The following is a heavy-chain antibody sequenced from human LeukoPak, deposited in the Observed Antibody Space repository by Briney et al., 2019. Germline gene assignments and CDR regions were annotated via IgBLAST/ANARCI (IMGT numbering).Heavy chain of an antibody. D-gene: IGHD3-22*01. CDR3: ARSPRIYDSSGYYLVEYFDL. CDR2: IYSGGST. V-gene: IGHV3-53*01. Sequence: PGGSLRLSCAASGFTVSTNYMSWVREAPGKGLVWVSIIYSGGSTSYADSVKGRFTISRDISKNTLFLQMSSLRAEDTAVYYCARSPRIYDSSGYYLVEYFDLWGRGTLVTVSS. CDR1: GFTVSTNY. J-gene: IGHJ2*01.